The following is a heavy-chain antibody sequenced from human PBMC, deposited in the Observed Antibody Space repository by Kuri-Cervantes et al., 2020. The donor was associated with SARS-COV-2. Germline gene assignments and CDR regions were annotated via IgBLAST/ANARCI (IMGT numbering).Heavy chain of an antibody. D-gene: IGHD6-13*01. CDR2: ISAYNGNT. V-gene: IGHV1-18*04. Sequence: ASVKVSCKASGYTFTRYGISWVRQAPGQGLEWMGWISAYNGNTNYAQKFRGRVTMTTDKSTSTAYMELSSLRSEDTAVYYCAREYSSSWYARPDYYYGMDVWGQGTTVTVSS. CDR1: GYTFTRYG. J-gene: IGHJ6*02. CDR3: AREYSSSWYARPDYYYGMDV.